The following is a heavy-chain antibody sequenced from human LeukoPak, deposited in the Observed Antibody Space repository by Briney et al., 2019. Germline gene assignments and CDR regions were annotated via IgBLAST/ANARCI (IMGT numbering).Heavy chain of an antibody. Sequence: SETLSLTCTVSGGSISTNYWRWIRQPPGEGLEWIGSISYTGNTNYNPSLKSRVTISVDASKNQFSLKLTSVTAADTAVYYCASGRLGYNSPFDSWGQGTLVTVSS. CDR1: GGSISTNY. J-gene: IGHJ4*02. CDR3: ASGRLGYNSPFDS. V-gene: IGHV4-59*01. D-gene: IGHD5-24*01. CDR2: ISYTGNT.